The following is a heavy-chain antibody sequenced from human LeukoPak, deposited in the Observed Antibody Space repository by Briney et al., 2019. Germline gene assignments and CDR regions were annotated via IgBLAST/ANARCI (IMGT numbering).Heavy chain of an antibody. V-gene: IGHV3-23*01. CDR3: AKDVGPNWFDP. CDR2: ISGGGDST. J-gene: IGHJ5*02. Sequence: SGGSLRLSCLASGFTFSSYAMSWVRQAPGKGLEWVSVISGGGDSTYYADSVKGRFTISRDNSKNTLYLQMNSLRGEDTAVYFCAKDVGPNWFDPRGQGILVTVSS. D-gene: IGHD1-26*01. CDR1: GFTFSSYA.